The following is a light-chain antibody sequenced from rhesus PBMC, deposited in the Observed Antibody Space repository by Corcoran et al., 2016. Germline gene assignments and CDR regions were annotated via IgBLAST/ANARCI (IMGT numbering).Light chain of an antibody. CDR3: QQGNSIPWT. Sequence: EIVLTQSPTSMAVSQGERVTISCTASSSVSTSYLHWYQQKPGFPPMFLFNSISSLASGVPARFSGSGSGTSYTLTISSMEAEDAANYYCQQGNSIPWTFGQGTKVEI. CDR1: SSVSTS. V-gene: IGKV3-42*01. J-gene: IGKJ1*01. CDR2: SIS.